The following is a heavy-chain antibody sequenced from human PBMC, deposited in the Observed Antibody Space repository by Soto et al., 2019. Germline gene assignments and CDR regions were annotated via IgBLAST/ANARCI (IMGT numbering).Heavy chain of an antibody. J-gene: IGHJ4*02. CDR2: IYYSGST. D-gene: IGHD2-15*01. Sequence: SETLSLTCTVSGGSISSSSYYWGWIRQPPGKGLEWIGSIYYSGSTYYNPSLKSRVTISVDTYKKQFSLKLSSVTAADTAVYYCAKNVAAAVDYWGQGTLVTVSS. CDR3: AKNVAAAVDY. CDR1: GGSISSSSYY. V-gene: IGHV4-39*01.